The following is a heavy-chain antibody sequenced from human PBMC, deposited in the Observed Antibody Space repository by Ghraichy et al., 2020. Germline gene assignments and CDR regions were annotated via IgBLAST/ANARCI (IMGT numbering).Heavy chain of an antibody. CDR1: GFTFSSYA. D-gene: IGHD6-19*01. V-gene: IGHV3-23*01. CDR3: ASRAPIAVAAQKY. CDR2: ISGSGGST. J-gene: IGHJ4*02. Sequence: GESLNISCAASGFTFSSYAMSWVRQAPGKGLEWVSAISGSGGSTYYADSVKGRFTISRDNSKNTLYLQMNSLRAEDTAVYYCASRAPIAVAAQKYWGQGTLVTVSS.